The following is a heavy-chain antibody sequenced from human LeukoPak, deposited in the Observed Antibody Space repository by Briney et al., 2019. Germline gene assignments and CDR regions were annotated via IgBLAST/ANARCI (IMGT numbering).Heavy chain of an antibody. J-gene: IGHJ6*02. V-gene: IGHV3-64D*06. CDR1: GFTFSSYA. CDR3: VNEVGTYYYGMDV. Sequence: GGSLRLSCSASGFTFSSYAMHWVRQAPGKGLEHVSAISSNGGSTYYADSVKGRFTISRDNSKNTLYLQMSSLRAEDTAVYYCVNEVGTYYYGMDVWGQGTTVTVSS. D-gene: IGHD1-1*01. CDR2: ISSNGGST.